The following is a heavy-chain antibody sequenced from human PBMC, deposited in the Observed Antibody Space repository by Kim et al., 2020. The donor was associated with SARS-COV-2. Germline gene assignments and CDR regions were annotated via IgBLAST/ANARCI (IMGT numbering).Heavy chain of an antibody. CDR3: ARNGYGNYGSGSYYYYGMDV. CDR1: GGTFSSYA. J-gene: IGHJ6*02. D-gene: IGHD3-10*01. Sequence: SVKVSCKASGGTFSSYAISWVRQAPGQGLEWMGGIIPIFGTANYAQKFQGRVTITADESTSTAYMELNSLRSEDTAVYYCARNGYGNYGSGSYYYYGMDVWGQGTTVTVSS. CDR2: IIPIFGTA. V-gene: IGHV1-69*13.